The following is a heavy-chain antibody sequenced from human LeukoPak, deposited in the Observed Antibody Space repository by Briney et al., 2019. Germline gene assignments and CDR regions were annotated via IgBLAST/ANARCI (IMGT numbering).Heavy chain of an antibody. CDR3: TKDGRPMSTSTERCSFDH. V-gene: IGHV3-30*19. CDR2: VSAHGRVE. Sequence: PGSSPRLTCAASGFPFHDDGMHWVRQAAGKGLEWVAGVSAHGRVEYYADSVKGRFTISRDKSKNPVSLQLNSLRSEDTAVYYCTKDGRPMSTSTERCSFDHWDQGTLVTVSS. CDR1: GFPFHDDG. J-gene: IGHJ4*02. D-gene: IGHD3-10*02.